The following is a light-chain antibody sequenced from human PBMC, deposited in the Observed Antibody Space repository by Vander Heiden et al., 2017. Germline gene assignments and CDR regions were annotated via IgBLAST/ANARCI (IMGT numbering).Light chain of an antibody. V-gene: IGKV4-1*01. J-gene: IGKJ2*01. CDR3: QQYYSTLYT. Sequence: NCKSSQSVLYSSNNKNYLAWYQQKPGQPPKLLIYWASTRESGVPDRFSGSGSGTDFTLTISSLQAEDVAVYYCQQYYSTLYTFGQGTKLDIK. CDR2: WAS. CDR1: QSVLYSSNNKNY.